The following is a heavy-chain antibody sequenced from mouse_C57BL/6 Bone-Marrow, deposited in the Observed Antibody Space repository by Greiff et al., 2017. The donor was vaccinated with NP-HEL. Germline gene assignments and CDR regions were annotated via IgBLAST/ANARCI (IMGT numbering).Heavy chain of an antibody. CDR1: GYTFTSYW. D-gene: IGHD3-3*01. Sequence: QVQLQQPGAELVKPGASVKLSCKASGYTFTSYWMHWVKQRPGQGLEWIGMIHPNSGSTNYNEKFKSKATLTVDKSSSTAYMQRSSLTSEDSAVYYCARSPGHLTFAYWGQGTLVTVSA. CDR2: IHPNSGST. CDR3: ARSPGHLTFAY. V-gene: IGHV1-64*01. J-gene: IGHJ3*01.